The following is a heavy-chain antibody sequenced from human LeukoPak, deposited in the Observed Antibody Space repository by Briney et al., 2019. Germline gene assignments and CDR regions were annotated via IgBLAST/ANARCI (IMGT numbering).Heavy chain of an antibody. CDR1: RFTFSSYS. CDR2: ISGSSGTI. D-gene: IGHD3-16*01. J-gene: IGHJ6*03. Sequence: PGGSLRLSCAPSRFTFSSYSMNWVRQAPGKGLEWVSYISGSSGTIYYADSVKGRFTISRDNAKSSLYLQMNSLRAEDTAVYYCARRSEFGVLYYMDVWGKGTTVTVSS. V-gene: IGHV3-48*01. CDR3: ARRSEFGVLYYMDV.